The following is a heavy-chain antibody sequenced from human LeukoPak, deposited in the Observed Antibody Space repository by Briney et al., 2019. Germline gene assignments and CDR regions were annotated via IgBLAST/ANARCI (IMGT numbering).Heavy chain of an antibody. CDR1: GYTLTELS. CDR2: FDPEDGET. V-gene: IGHV1-24*01. Sequence: GASVKVSCKVSGYTLTELSMHWVRQAPGKGLEWMGGFDPEDGETIYAQKFQGRVTMTRDTSISTAYMELSRLKSDDTVVYYCASVTYYDSSGYYLGDYWGQGTLVTVSS. D-gene: IGHD3-22*01. CDR3: ASVTYYDSSGYYLGDY. J-gene: IGHJ4*02.